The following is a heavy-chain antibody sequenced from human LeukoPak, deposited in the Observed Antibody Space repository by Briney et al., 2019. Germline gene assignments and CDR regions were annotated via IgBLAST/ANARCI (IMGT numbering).Heavy chain of an antibody. CDR1: GYTFTTYD. CDR2: MNPNSGNT. D-gene: IGHD3-22*01. J-gene: IGHJ4*02. CDR3: TRGPWYYDSSGYYSLFDY. Sequence: ASVKVSCKASGYTFTTYDINWVRQATGQGLEWMGWMNPNSGNTGYAQKFQGRVAITRNTSISTAYMELSSLRSEDAAVYYCTRGPWYYDSSGYYSLFDYWGQGTLVTVSS. V-gene: IGHV1-8*03.